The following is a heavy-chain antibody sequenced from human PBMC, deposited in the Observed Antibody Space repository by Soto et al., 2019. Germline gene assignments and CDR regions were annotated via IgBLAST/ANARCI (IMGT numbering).Heavy chain of an antibody. D-gene: IGHD3-10*01. V-gene: IGHV1-2*02. CDR3: ARGPYYGTPYRMAV. J-gene: IGHJ6*02. CDR1: GYIFTDYY. Sequence: ASVKVSCKASGYIFTDYYIHWVRQAPGQGLEWMGWISPKSGSANFAQRFQGRVSMTRDTSSTTAYMELRRLKSDDTAVYYCARGPYYGTPYRMAVWGQGDTVTVYS. CDR2: ISPKSGSA.